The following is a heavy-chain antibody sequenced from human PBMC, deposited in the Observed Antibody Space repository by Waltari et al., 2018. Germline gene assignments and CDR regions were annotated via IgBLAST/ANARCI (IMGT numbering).Heavy chain of an antibody. CDR3: ARAGYCSSTSCPFDY. Sequence: QVQLVQSGAEVKKPGSSVQVSCKASGGTFSSYAISWVRRAPGQGLEWMGRIIPIFGTANYAQKCQGRVTITADKSTSTAYMELSSLRSEDTAVYYCARAGYCSSTSCPFDYWGQGTLVTVSS. V-gene: IGHV1-69*08. CDR2: IIPIFGTA. D-gene: IGHD2-2*01. CDR1: GGTFSSYA. J-gene: IGHJ4*02.